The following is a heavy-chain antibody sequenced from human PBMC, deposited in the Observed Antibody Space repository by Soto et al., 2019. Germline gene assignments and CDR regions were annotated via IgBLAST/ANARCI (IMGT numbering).Heavy chain of an antibody. Sequence: QLQLQESGPGLVKPSETLSLTCSVSDDSINSDKYYWGWIRQPPGKGLEWIGSIYYRGNAYYNPSVATRVTISLDKSRSQFSLKLNSVNAADSAVYFCARLEGLATISYYFDFWGPGALVTVSS. CDR1: DDSINSDKYY. CDR3: ARLEGLATISYYFDF. J-gene: IGHJ4*02. D-gene: IGHD3-9*01. CDR2: IYYRGNA. V-gene: IGHV4-39*01.